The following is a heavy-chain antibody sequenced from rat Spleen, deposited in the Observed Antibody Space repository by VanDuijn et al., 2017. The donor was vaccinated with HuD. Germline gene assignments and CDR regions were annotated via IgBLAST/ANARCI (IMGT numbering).Heavy chain of an antibody. D-gene: IGHD1-6*01. CDR3: TTYSDYATSPFAY. Sequence: EVQLVESGGGLVQPGRSLKLSCVASGFTFNNYWMTWVRQAPGKGLEWVASITNAAGKVHYPDSVKGRFTISRDTAQNTLYLQTGSLRSEDTATYYCTTYSDYATSPFAYWGRGALVTVSS. CDR1: GFTFNNYW. CDR2: ITNAAGKV. V-gene: IGHV5-31*01. J-gene: IGHJ3*01.